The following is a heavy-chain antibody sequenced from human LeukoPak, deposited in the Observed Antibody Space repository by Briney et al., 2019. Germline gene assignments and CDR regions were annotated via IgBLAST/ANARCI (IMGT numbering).Heavy chain of an antibody. D-gene: IGHD6-19*01. V-gene: IGHV3-7*01. CDR1: GSTFSTYW. Sequence: GGSLRLSCAATGSTFSTYWMSWVRQAPGKGLEWVANIKQDGSEKYYVDSVKGRFTISRDNAKNSLYLQMNSLRAEDTAVYYCARGPYSSGWFTQDFDYWGQGTLVTVSS. CDR2: IKQDGSEK. J-gene: IGHJ4*02. CDR3: ARGPYSSGWFTQDFDY.